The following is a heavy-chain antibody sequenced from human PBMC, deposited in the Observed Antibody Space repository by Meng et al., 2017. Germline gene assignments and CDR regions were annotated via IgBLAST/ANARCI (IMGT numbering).Heavy chain of an antibody. CDR3: ARDKRPSSSWYGNWFDP. CDR2: TIPIFRTA. D-gene: IGHD6-13*01. Sequence: YGRGATKPGLSVNVPVNASGVTFIIMATEWDRQAQGQGLAWIGGTIPIFRTADYAQKLQGIVTITADNSTSTAYMERGSLRSEDTAVYYCARDKRPSSSWYGNWFDPWGQGTLVTVSS. CDR1: GVTFIIMA. V-gene: IGHV1-69*06. J-gene: IGHJ5*02.